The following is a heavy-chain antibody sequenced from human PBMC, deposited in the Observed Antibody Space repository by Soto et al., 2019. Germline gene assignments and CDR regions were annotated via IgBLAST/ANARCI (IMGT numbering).Heavy chain of an antibody. V-gene: IGHV1-8*01. CDR2: VNPNRANT. Sequence: QVQLVQSGAEVKKPGASVKVSCKASGYRFSNYDMNWVRQAPGQGLEWMGWVNPNRANTGYAQKFRGRLTLTTNSPITIAYMELSSLTSEHTAVYYCARSDGWYLNWFDSWGQGTLVTVSS. D-gene: IGHD6-19*01. CDR3: ARSDGWYLNWFDS. J-gene: IGHJ5*01. CDR1: GYRFSNYD.